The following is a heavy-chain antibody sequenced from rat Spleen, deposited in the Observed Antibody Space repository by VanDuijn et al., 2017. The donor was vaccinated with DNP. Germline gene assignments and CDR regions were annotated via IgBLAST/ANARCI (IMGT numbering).Heavy chain of an antibody. V-gene: IGHV5-22*01. CDR2: ITYDGSST. CDR1: GFTFSDYY. CDR3: ARLDYGGSIPFDY. Sequence: EVQLVESGGGLVQPGRSLKLSCAASGFTFSDYYMAWVRQAPTRGLEWVAYITYDGSSTYYGDSVKGRFTISRDNAKSTLYLQMNSLRSEDTATYYCARLDYGGSIPFDYWGQGVMVTVSS. J-gene: IGHJ2*01. D-gene: IGHD1-11*01.